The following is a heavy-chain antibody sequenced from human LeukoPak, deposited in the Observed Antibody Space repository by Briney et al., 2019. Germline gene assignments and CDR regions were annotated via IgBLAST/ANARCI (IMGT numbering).Heavy chain of an antibody. Sequence: EASVKVSCKASGGTFSSYAISWVRQAPGQGLEWIGGIIPIFGTANYAQKFQGRVTITTDESTSTAYMELSSLRSEDTAVYYCARAIGDILTGYYTPWAHWGQGTLVTVSS. CDR1: GGTFSSYA. CDR3: ARAIGDILTGYYTPWAH. V-gene: IGHV1-69*05. CDR2: IIPIFGTA. J-gene: IGHJ4*02. D-gene: IGHD3-9*01.